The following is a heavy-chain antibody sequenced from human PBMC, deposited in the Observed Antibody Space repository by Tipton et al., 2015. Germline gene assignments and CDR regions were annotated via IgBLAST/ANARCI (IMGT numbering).Heavy chain of an antibody. V-gene: IGHV4-59*01. CDR1: GAFINSYY. CDR3: ARQTYGYCTSSNCYDGAFDI. D-gene: IGHD2-2*03. Sequence: TLSLTCTVSGAFINSYYWSWIRQPPGKGLEWIGYIYYSGSTNYNPSLKSRVTISVDTSKIQFSLKLNSVTAADTAVYYCARQTYGYCTSSNCYDGAFDIWGQGTVVTVSP. CDR2: IYYSGST. J-gene: IGHJ3*02.